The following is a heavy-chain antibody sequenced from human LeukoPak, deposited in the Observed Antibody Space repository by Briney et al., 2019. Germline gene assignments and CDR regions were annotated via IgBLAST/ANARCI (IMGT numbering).Heavy chain of an antibody. CDR1: GFTFSSYS. Sequence: AGSLRLSCAASGFTFSSYSMNWVRQAPGKGLEWVSAISGSGGATYYADSVKGRFTISRDNFQNTLFLQMNSLRAEDTAIYYCAKDREGLSSGYDLEYFDYWGQGTLVTVSS. J-gene: IGHJ4*02. CDR3: AKDREGLSSGYDLEYFDY. D-gene: IGHD5-12*01. V-gene: IGHV3-23*01. CDR2: ISGSGGAT.